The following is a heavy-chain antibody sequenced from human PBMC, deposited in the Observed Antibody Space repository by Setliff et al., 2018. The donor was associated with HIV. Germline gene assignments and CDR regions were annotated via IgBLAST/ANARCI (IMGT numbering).Heavy chain of an antibody. CDR1: GFTFSRHN. CDR3: ARGTIELWLSDYYMDV. D-gene: IGHD5-18*01. CDR2: IISGTGYI. V-gene: IGHV3-21*01. Sequence: GGSLRLSCAASGFTFSRHNMNWVRQAPGKGLEWVSSIISGTGYIYYADSVKGRFTISRDNAKNSLYLQMNSLTADDTAVYHCARGTIELWLSDYYMDVWGQGTTVTVSS. J-gene: IGHJ6*03.